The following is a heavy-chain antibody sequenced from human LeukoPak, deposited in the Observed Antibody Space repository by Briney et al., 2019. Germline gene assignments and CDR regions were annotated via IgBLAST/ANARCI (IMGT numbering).Heavy chain of an antibody. CDR2: INHSGST. V-gene: IGHV4-34*01. D-gene: IGHD1-7*01. CDR3: ARAQNNWNYGSFDY. CDR1: GGSFSGYY. J-gene: IGHJ4*02. Sequence: PSETLSLTCAVYGGSFSGYYWSWIRQPPGKGLEWIGEINHSGSTNYNPSLKSRVTISVDTSKNQFSLKLSSVTAADTAVYYCARAQNNWNYGSFDYWGQGTLVTVSS.